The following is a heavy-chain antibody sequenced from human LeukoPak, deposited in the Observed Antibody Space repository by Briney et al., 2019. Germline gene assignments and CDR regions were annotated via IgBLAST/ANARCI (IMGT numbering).Heavy chain of an antibody. CDR1: GFTFGDYY. V-gene: IGHV3-11*01. Sequence: KPGGSLRFSCAASGFTFGDYYMSWIRKAPGKGLERGSYISSSGSTIYYADSVKGRFTISRDNATTSLYLQMSSLRAEDTAVYCCARDSGSPLWGQGTMVTVSS. D-gene: IGHD3-10*01. J-gene: IGHJ3*01. CDR3: ARDSGSPL. CDR2: ISSSGSTI.